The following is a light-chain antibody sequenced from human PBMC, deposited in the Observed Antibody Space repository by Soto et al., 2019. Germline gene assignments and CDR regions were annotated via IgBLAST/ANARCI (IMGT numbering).Light chain of an antibody. Sequence: GDRVTIACRASQSIDNWLAWYQQKPGKAPKILIYDASRLESGVPSRFSGSGSGTDCTLTISRLQPEDFETYYCLQDYNYPWTFGQGTKVDIK. CDR2: DAS. CDR3: LQDYNYPWT. V-gene: IGKV1-5*01. J-gene: IGKJ1*01. CDR1: QSIDNW.